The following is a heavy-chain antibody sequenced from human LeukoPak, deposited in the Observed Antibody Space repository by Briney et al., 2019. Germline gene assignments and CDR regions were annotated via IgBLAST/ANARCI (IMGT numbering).Heavy chain of an antibody. CDR3: ARESYYDSSGSNWFDP. J-gene: IGHJ5*02. CDR2: INHSGST. D-gene: IGHD3-22*01. CDR1: GGSFSGYY. Sequence: SETLSLTCAVYGGSFSGYYWSWIRQPPGMGLEWIGEINHSGSTNYNPSLKSRVTISVDTSKNQFSLKLSSVTAADTAVYYCARESYYDSSGSNWFDPWGQGTLVTVSS. V-gene: IGHV4-34*01.